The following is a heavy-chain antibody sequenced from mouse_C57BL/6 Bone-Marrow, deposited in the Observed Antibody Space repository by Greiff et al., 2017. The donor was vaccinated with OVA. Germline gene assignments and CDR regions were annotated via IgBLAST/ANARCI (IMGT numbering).Heavy chain of an antibody. D-gene: IGHD1-1*01. CDR1: GFTFSNYW. Sequence: EVKLMESGGGLVQPGGSMKLSCVASGFTFSNYWMNWVRQSPEKGIEWVAQIRLKSDNYATNYAESVKGRFTISSDDSKISVYLQMSNLRADDTGIYYCTYYGSLHYFDYWGQGTTLTVSS. CDR3: TYYGSLHYFDY. V-gene: IGHV6-3*01. J-gene: IGHJ2*01. CDR2: IRLKSDNYAT.